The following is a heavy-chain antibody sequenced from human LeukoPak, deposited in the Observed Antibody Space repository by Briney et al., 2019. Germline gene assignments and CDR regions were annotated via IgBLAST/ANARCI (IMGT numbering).Heavy chain of an antibody. J-gene: IGHJ2*01. CDR2: IDAAGDT. D-gene: IGHD4-17*01. Sequence: GGSLRLSCAAAGFTFSNYDMHWVRQPSGRGLEWVSAIDAAGDTNYPDSVKGRIAIPRENAKNSLYLQMNSLRVGDTAVYYCARRAYGDYGRWYYDLWGRGTLVTVSS. CDR1: GFTFSNYD. CDR3: ARRAYGDYGRWYYDL. V-gene: IGHV3-13*01.